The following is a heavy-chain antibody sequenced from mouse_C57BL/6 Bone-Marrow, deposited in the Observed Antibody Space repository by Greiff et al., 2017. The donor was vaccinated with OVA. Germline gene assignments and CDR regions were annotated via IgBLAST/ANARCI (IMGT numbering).Heavy chain of an antibody. V-gene: IGHV1-69*01. D-gene: IGHD2-3*01. CDR2: IDPSDSYT. CDR3: ARGDGYYVGWFAY. J-gene: IGHJ3*01. CDR1: GYTFTSYW. Sequence: QVQLQQSGAELVMPGASVKLSCKASGYTFTSYWMHWVKQRPGQGLEWIGEIDPSDSYTNYNQKFKGKSTLTVDKSSSTAYMQLSSLTSEDSAVYYCARGDGYYVGWFAYWGQGTLVTVSA.